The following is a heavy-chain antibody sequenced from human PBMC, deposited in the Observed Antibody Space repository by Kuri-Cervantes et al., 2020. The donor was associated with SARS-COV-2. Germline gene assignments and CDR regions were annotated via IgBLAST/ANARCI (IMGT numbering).Heavy chain of an antibody. CDR1: GGSFSGYY. CDR3: ARGLYYYDSSGYLMGYAFDI. CDR2: INHSGST. D-gene: IGHD3-22*01. Sequence: SETLSLTCAVYGGSFSGYYWSWIRQPPGKGLEWIGEINHSGSTNYNPSLKSRVTISVDTSKNQFSLKLSSVTAADTAVYYCARGLYYYDSSGYLMGYAFDIWGQGTMVTVSS. J-gene: IGHJ3*02. V-gene: IGHV4-34*01.